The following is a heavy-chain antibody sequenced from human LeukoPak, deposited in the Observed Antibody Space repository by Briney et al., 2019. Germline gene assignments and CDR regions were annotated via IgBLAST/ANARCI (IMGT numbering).Heavy chain of an antibody. J-gene: IGHJ4*02. V-gene: IGHV4-34*01. D-gene: IGHD3-22*01. CDR3: ARQRRHVDSSGHDYDY. Sequence: SETLSLTCAVYGGSFSGYYWTWIRLPPGKGLEWIGSMPYSESTYYNPSLKSRVSISGDSSKNQFSLKLSSVTAADTAVYYCARQRRHVDSSGHDYDYWGQGTLVTVSS. CDR2: MPYSEST. CDR1: GGSFSGYY.